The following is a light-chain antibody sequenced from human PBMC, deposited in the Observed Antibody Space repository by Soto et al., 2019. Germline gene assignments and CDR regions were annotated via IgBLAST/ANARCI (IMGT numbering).Light chain of an antibody. CDR2: GAS. CDR1: QSVSSNY. CDR3: QQYDTSPRT. V-gene: IGKV3-20*01. Sequence: EVMLTQSPGTLSLSPGERATLSCRASQSVSSNYLAWYQQKSGQAPRLLIYGASNRATGIPARFSGGGSGTDFTLTIRRLEPEDFAVDYCQQYDTSPRTFGQGTKVEFE. J-gene: IGKJ1*01.